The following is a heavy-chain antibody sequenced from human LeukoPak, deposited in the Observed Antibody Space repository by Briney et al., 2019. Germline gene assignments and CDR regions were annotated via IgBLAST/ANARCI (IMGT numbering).Heavy chain of an antibody. CDR1: GGSISSGSYY. D-gene: IGHD3-3*01. V-gene: IGHV4-61*02. CDR3: ARETNLITILDY. J-gene: IGHJ4*02. Sequence: PSETLSLTCTVSGGSISSGSYYWSWIRQPAGKGLEWIGRIYTSGSTNYNPSLKSRVTISVDTSKNQFSLKLSFVTAADTAVYYCARETNLITILDYWGQGTLVTVSS. CDR2: IYTSGST.